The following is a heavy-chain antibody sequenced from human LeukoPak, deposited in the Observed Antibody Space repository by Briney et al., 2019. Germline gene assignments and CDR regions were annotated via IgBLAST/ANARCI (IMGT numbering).Heavy chain of an antibody. D-gene: IGHD1-26*01. J-gene: IGHJ6*03. CDR3: ARYVLSGSYYYYYYYMDV. Sequence: SETLSLTCAVYGGSFSGYYWSWIRQPPGKGLEWIGEINHSGSTNYNPSLKSRVTISVDTSKNQFSLKLSFVTAADTAVYYCARYVLSGSYYYYYYYMDVWGKGTTVTVSS. CDR2: INHSGST. CDR1: GGSFSGYY. V-gene: IGHV4-34*01.